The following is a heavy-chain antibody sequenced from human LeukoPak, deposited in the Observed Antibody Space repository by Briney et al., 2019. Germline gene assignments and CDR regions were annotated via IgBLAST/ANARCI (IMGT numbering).Heavy chain of an antibody. CDR3: ARELERHFDY. Sequence: GGSLRLFCAASGFTVRSNYMSWVRQAPGKGLEWVAVISYDGRNKYYADSVKGRFTISRDNSKNTLYLQMNSLRGEDTAVYYCARELERHFDYWGQGTLVTVSS. CDR1: GFTVRSNY. V-gene: IGHV3-30*03. J-gene: IGHJ4*02. CDR2: ISYDGRNK. D-gene: IGHD1-1*01.